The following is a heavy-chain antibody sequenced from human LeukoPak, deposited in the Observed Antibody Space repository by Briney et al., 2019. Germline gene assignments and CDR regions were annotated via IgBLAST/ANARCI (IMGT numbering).Heavy chain of an antibody. J-gene: IGHJ4*02. D-gene: IGHD1-14*01. V-gene: IGHV1-69*05. CDR2: IIPIFGTA. CDR3: ARAHHGALD. Sequence: GASVKVSCKASGYSFTNYAMNWVRQAPGQGLEWMGGIIPIFGTANYAQKFQGRVTITTDESTSTAYMELSSLRSEDTAVYYCARAHHGALDWGQGTLVTVSS. CDR1: GYSFTNYA.